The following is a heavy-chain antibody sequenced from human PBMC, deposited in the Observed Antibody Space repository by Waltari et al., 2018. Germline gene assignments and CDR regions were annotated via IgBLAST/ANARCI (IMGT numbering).Heavy chain of an antibody. Sequence: QVQLQQWGAGLLKPSETLSLTCAVYGGSFSGYYWSWIRQPPGKGLEWIGEINHSGSTNYNPSLKSRVTISVDTSKNQFSLKLSSVTAEDTAVYYCARPHDGIDSSGPGEYYFDYWGQGTLVTVSS. CDR3: ARPHDGIDSSGPGEYYFDY. V-gene: IGHV4-34*01. J-gene: IGHJ4*02. D-gene: IGHD3-22*01. CDR1: GGSFSGYY. CDR2: INHSGST.